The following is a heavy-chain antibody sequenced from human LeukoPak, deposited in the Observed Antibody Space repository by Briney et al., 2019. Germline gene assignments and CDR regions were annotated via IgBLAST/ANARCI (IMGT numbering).Heavy chain of an antibody. V-gene: IGHV3-48*04. Sequence: PGGSLRLSCAASGLTFSSNSMNWVRQAPGKGLEWVSYISSTGGTIYYADSMKGRFTISRDNAKNSLYLQMNSLRVEDTAVYYCARGSYYYDSSGYPPLDPWGQGTLVTVS. J-gene: IGHJ5*02. CDR1: GLTFSSNS. CDR3: ARGSYYYDSSGYPPLDP. CDR2: ISSTGGTI. D-gene: IGHD3-22*01.